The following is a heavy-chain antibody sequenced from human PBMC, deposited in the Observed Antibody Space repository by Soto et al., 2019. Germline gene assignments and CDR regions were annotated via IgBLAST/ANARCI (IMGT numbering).Heavy chain of an antibody. V-gene: IGHV1-69*02. CDR3: ASWGGYCISTSCYARYYYMDV. J-gene: IGHJ6*03. Sequence: QVQLVQSGAEVKKPGSSVKVSCKASGGTFSSYTISWVRQAPGQGLEWMGRIIPILGIANYAQKFQGRVTITADKSTSTAYMELSSLRSEDTAVYYCASWGGYCISTSCYARYYYMDVWGKGTTVTVSS. CDR2: IIPILGIA. CDR1: GGTFSSYT. D-gene: IGHD2-2*01.